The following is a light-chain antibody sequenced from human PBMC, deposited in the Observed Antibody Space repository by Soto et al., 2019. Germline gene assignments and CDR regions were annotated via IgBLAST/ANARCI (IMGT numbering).Light chain of an antibody. V-gene: IGKV3-11*01. CDR2: DAS. Sequence: EIVLTQSPATLSLSPGERATLSCRASQSVSTYLAWYQQKPGQAPRILIYDASNRATGIPARFSGSGSGTDFTLTISSLEPEDFAVYYCQQRSKPPLTFGAGTKVEIK. CDR3: QQRSKPPLT. J-gene: IGKJ4*01. CDR1: QSVSTY.